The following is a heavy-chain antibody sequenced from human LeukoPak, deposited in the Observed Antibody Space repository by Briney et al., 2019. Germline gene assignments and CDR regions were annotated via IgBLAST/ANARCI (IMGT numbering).Heavy chain of an antibody. CDR1: GDSVSSNSAA. CDR2: TYYRSKWYN. V-gene: IGHV6-1*01. Sequence: SQTLSLTCAISGDSVSSNSAAWTWIRQSPSRGLECLGRTYYRSKWYNDYAVSLKSRITINPDPSKNQFSLQLDSVTPEDTAVYYCARRCANRLDYWGQGTLVTVSS. J-gene: IGHJ4*02. CDR3: ARRCANRLDY. D-gene: IGHD2/OR15-2a*01.